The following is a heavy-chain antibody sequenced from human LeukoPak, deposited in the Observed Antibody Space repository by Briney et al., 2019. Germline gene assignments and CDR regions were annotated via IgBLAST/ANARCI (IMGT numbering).Heavy chain of an antibody. D-gene: IGHD3-3*01. CDR3: AKVGYDFWSGYYDY. CDR2: ISGSGGST. V-gene: IGHV3-23*01. CDR1: GFTFSSYA. Sequence: GGSLRLSCAASGFTFSSYAMSWVRQAPGKGLQWVSAISGSGGSTYYADSVKGRFTISRDNSKNTLYLQMNSLRAEDTAVYYCAKVGYDFWSGYYDYWGQGTLVTVSS. J-gene: IGHJ4*02.